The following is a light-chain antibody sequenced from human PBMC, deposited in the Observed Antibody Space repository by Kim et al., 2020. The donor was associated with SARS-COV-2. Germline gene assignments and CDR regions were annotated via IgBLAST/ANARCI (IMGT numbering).Light chain of an antibody. Sequence: SSELTQDPAVSVALGQTVRITCQGDSLRSYYATWYQQKPGQAPLLVLYGKSTRPSGIPDRFSGSASGNTASLTITGAQAEDEADYYCTSRDSSGDHVVFG. CDR3: TSRDSSGDHVV. J-gene: IGLJ2*01. CDR2: GKS. CDR1: SLRSYY. V-gene: IGLV3-19*01.